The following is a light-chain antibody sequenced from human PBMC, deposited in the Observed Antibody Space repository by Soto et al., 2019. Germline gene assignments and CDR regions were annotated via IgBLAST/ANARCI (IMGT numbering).Light chain of an antibody. CDR3: QLRTNWPG. CDR2: EAS. V-gene: IGKV3D-11*01. Sequence: EIVLTQSPATLSLSPGERATLSCRASQGIGTQLAWYQQKPGQTPRLLIYEASNRAAGVPAKFSGSGSGTDFTLTISRLEPEDFALYFCQLRTNWPGFGPGTKVEMK. CDR1: QGIGTQ. J-gene: IGKJ3*01.